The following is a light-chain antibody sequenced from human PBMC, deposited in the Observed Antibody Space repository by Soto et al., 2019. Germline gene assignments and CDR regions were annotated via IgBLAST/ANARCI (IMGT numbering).Light chain of an antibody. CDR1: SSDVGGNKY. CDR2: KVT. V-gene: IGLV2-14*01. CDR3: ASSTSDSLYV. J-gene: IGLJ1*01. Sequence: QSMLTQPASVSGSPGQSITISCTGTSSDVGGNKYVSWYQQYPGKVPKLLINKVTNRPSGVSYRFSGSKSGNTASLTISALLAEDEADYFCASSTSDSLYVFGTGTKLTVL.